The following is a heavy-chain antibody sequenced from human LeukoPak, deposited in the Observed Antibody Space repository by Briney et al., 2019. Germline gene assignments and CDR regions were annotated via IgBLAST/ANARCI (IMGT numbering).Heavy chain of an antibody. V-gene: IGHV3-30*02. Sequence: GGSLRLSCAASGFTCSSYAMSWVRQAPGKGLEWVAFIRYDGSNKYYADSVKGRFTISRDNSKNTLDLQMNSLRAEDTAVYYCAKDPVGATVFDYWGQGTLVSVAS. CDR2: IRYDGSNK. D-gene: IGHD1-26*01. CDR1: GFTCSSYA. J-gene: IGHJ4*02. CDR3: AKDPVGATVFDY.